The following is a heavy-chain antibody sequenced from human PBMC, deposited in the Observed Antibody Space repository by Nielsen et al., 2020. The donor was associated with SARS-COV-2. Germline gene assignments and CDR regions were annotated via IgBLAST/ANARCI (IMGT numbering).Heavy chain of an antibody. V-gene: IGHV3-23*01. CDR3: TTRTFYLDY. J-gene: IGHJ4*02. Sequence: GESLKISCAASGFTFSTYAMTWVRQAPGKGLEWVSSISGSGGSTYYADYVKGRFTISRDNPQNTLYLQMNSLRAEDTALYYCTTRTFYLDYWGQGTLVTVSS. CDR1: GFTFSTYA. CDR2: ISGSGGST. D-gene: IGHD1-1*01.